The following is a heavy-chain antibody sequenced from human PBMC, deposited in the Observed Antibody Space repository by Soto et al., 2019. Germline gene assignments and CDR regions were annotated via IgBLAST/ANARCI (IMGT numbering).Heavy chain of an antibody. Sequence: QVQLVQSGAEVKKPGSSVKVSCKASGGTFSSSAISWVRQAPGQGLEWMGGIIPIFGTANYAQKFQGRVTITADEYTSTAYMELSSLRSEDTAVYYCARAAYYDSSGYYLSFDYWGQGTLVTVSS. CDR1: GGTFSSSA. V-gene: IGHV1-69*01. CDR3: ARAAYYDSSGYYLSFDY. CDR2: IIPIFGTA. J-gene: IGHJ4*02. D-gene: IGHD3-22*01.